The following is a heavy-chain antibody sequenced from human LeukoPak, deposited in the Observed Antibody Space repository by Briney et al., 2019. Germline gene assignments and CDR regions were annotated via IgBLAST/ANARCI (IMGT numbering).Heavy chain of an antibody. CDR3: ARVETPSSSWTNYYYYGMDV. CDR2: IYYSGST. CDR1: GGSISSHY. J-gene: IGHJ6*02. V-gene: IGHV4-59*11. Sequence: SETLSLTCTVSGGSISSHYWSWIRQPPGKGLEWIGYIYYSGSTNYNPSLKSRVTISVDTSKNQFSLKLSSVTAADTAVYYCARVETPSSSWTNYYYYGMDVWGQGTTVTVSS. D-gene: IGHD6-13*01.